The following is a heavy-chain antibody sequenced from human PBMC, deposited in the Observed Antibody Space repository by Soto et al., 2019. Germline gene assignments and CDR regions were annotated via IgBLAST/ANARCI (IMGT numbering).Heavy chain of an antibody. CDR1: GFTFNNYA. D-gene: IGHD2-15*01. Sequence: EVQLLESGGGLVQPGGSLRLSCAASGFTFNNYAMSWVRQAPGKGLEWVSAISGSGINTYYADSVKGPFNISRDNSKNTLYLQMNSLRAEDTAVYYCSKYAHSETETKLVGDLDSWGQGTLVTVSS. CDR2: ISGSGINT. CDR3: SKYAHSETETKLVGDLDS. V-gene: IGHV3-23*01. J-gene: IGHJ4*02.